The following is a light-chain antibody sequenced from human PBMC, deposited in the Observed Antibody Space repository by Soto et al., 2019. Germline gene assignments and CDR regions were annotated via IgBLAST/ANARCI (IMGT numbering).Light chain of an antibody. CDR2: KGT. CDR1: SSDVGAYNP. CDR3: CSSATESTYV. J-gene: IGLJ1*01. V-gene: IGLV2-23*01. Sequence: QSVLAQPASVSGSPGQSITISCTGTSSDVGAYNPVSWYQQHPHRAPQVIIYKGTQRPSGVSNRFSGSTSGNAASLTISALQTDDEADYFCCSSATESTYVGGTGTKVTVL.